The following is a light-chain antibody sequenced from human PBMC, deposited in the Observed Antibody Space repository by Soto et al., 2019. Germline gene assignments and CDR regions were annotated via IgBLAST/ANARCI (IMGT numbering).Light chain of an antibody. Sequence: IRVTHGASTLPASVGDRVTIICRASQSISNWLAWYQQKPGTAPKVLIYHASNLQSGVPSRFSGSGSGTEFTLTISSLKPDDFATYYCQKYNSYSFGQGTKVDIK. CDR1: QSISNW. J-gene: IGKJ1*01. CDR3: QKYNSYS. V-gene: IGKV1-5*02. CDR2: HAS.